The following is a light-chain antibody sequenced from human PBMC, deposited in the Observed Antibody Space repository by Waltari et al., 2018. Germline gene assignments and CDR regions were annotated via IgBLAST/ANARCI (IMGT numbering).Light chain of an antibody. J-gene: IGKJ5*01. V-gene: IGKV3-15*01. CDR2: EAS. CDR3: QQYSSWPPIT. Sequence: EVVMTQSPASLSLSPGQRATISCRASQRVSIHVAWYQQTPGQPPRVLIYEASSRATGVPGRFSGSGSGTQFPLTISSLQPEDFAVYYCQQYSSWPPITFGQGTRL. CDR1: QRVSIH.